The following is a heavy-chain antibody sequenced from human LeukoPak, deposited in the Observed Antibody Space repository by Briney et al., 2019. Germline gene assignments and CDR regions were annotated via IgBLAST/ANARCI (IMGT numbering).Heavy chain of an antibody. V-gene: IGHV3-11*06. Sequence: GGSLRLSCAASGFTFSDYYMSWIRQAPGKGLEWVSYISSSSSYIYYADSVKGRFTISRDNAKNSLYLQMNSLRAEDTAVYYCARGQVLGGNWFDPWGQGTLVTVSS. CDR2: ISSSSSYI. CDR1: GFTFSDYY. J-gene: IGHJ5*02. CDR3: ARGQVLGGNWFDP. D-gene: IGHD3-10*01.